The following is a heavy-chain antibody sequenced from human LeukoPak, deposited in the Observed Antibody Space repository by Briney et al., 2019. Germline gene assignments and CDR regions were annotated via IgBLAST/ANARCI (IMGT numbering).Heavy chain of an antibody. CDR2: ISGSGGST. D-gene: IGHD3-22*01. V-gene: IGHV3-23*01. CDR1: GFTFSSYA. J-gene: IGHJ4*02. Sequence: GGSLRLSCAASGFTFSSYAMSWVRQAPGKGLEWVSAISGSGGSTYYTDSVKGRFTISRDNSKNTLYLQMNSLRAEDTAVYYCAKMDDSSGYYSDWGQGTLVTVSS. CDR3: AKMDDSSGYYSD.